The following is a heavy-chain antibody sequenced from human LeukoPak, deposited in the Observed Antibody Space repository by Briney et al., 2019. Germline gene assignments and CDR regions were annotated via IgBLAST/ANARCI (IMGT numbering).Heavy chain of an antibody. J-gene: IGHJ4*01. CDR1: GGSISNYY. CDR2: AYYSGST. Sequence: SETLSLTCSVSGGSISNYYWSWIRQPPGKRLEWIGDAYYSGSTNYNPSLKSRVTISVDSSKNQFSLKLSFVTTADTAVYFCASYRRTEGFGTWGQGTLVTVSS. D-gene: IGHD3-10*01. CDR3: ASYRRTEGFGT. V-gene: IGHV4-59*01.